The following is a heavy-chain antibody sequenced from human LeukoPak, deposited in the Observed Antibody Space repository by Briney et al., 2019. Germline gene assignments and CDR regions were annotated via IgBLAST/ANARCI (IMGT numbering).Heavy chain of an antibody. J-gene: IGHJ4*02. CDR2: INHSGST. CDR1: GGSFSGYY. CDR3: ARLSPAAAKGRDY. Sequence: PSETLSLTCAVYGGSFSGYYWSWIRQPPGKGLEWIGEINHSGSTNYNPSLKSRVTISVDTSKNQFSLKLSPVTAADTAVYYCARLSPAAAKGRDYWGQGTLVTVSS. V-gene: IGHV4-34*01. D-gene: IGHD2-2*01.